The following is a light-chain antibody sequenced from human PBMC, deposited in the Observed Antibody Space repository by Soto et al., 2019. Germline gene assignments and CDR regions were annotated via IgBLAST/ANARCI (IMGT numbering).Light chain of an antibody. V-gene: IGKV3-20*01. CDR3: HQYGSSPLT. J-gene: IGKJ1*01. CDR1: QSVSSSY. CDR2: GAS. Sequence: EIVLTQSPGILSLSPGERATLSCRASQSVSSSYLAWYQQKPGQAPRLRIYGASSRATGIPDRFSGSGSGADFTLTISRLEPEDFAVYYCHQYGSSPLTFGQGTKVEI.